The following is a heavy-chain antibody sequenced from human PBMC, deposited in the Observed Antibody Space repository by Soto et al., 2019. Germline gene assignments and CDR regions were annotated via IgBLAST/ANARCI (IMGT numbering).Heavy chain of an antibody. J-gene: IGHJ4*02. CDR2: ISYSGST. Sequence: TLSLTCSVSGDSMNNADYVWTWIRQPPGKGLQWIGYISYSGSTFYNPSLKTRLTMSVDTSKKQFSVRLRSVTAADTAVYYCARDRAHFYESSGRLDLWGQGMLVTVSS. CDR1: GDSMNNADYV. D-gene: IGHD3-22*01. V-gene: IGHV4-30-4*01. CDR3: ARDRAHFYESSGRLDL.